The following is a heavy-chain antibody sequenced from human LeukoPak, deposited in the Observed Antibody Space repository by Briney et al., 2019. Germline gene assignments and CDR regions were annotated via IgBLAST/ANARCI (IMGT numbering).Heavy chain of an antibody. J-gene: IGHJ3*02. CDR2: IYTSGST. Sequence: SETLSPTCTVSGGSISSGSYYWSWIRQPAGKGLEWIGRIYTSGSTNYNPSLKSRVTISVDTSKNQFSLKLSSVTAADTAVYYCARDVVVPAFDAFDIWGQGTMVTVSS. CDR1: GGSISSGSYY. V-gene: IGHV4-61*02. D-gene: IGHD2-2*01. CDR3: ARDVVVPAFDAFDI.